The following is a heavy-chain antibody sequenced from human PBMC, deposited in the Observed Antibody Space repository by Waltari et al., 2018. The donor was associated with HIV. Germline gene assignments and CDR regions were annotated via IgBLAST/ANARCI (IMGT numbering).Heavy chain of an antibody. Sequence: QVQLLQSGAEVQKPGASVTVSCKASGYTFTGDYMHWVRQAPGQGLEWMGWINPNSGGTNYAQKFQGRVTMTRDTSISTAYMELSRLRSDDTAVYYCAREVGAKRYYFDYWGQGTLVTVSS. D-gene: IGHD1-26*01. J-gene: IGHJ4*02. V-gene: IGHV1-2*02. CDR3: AREVGAKRYYFDY. CDR2: INPNSGGT. CDR1: GYTFTGDY.